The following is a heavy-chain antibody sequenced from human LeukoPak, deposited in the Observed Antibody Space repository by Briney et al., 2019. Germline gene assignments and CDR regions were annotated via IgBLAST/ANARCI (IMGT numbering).Heavy chain of an antibody. CDR3: ARASAWYSSSWYSFSD. CDR1: GGSFSGYY. CDR2: INHSGST. Sequence: SETLSLTCAVCGGSFSGYYWSWIRQPPGKGLEWIGEINHSGSTNYNPSLKSRVTISVDTSKNQFSLKLSSVTAADTAVYYCARASAWYSSSWYSFSDWGQGTLVTVSS. V-gene: IGHV4-34*01. J-gene: IGHJ4*02. D-gene: IGHD6-13*01.